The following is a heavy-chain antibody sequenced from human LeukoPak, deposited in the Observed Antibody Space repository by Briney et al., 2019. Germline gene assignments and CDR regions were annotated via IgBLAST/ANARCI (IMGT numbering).Heavy chain of an antibody. CDR3: ARRAPRSPYFDY. V-gene: IGHV3-11*04. Sequence: GGSLRLSCAASGFTFSEHYMSWIRQAPGKGLVWVSYISSSGGTIYYADSVKGRFTISRDNAKNSLYLQMNSLRPEDTAVYYCARRAPRSPYFDYWGRGTLVTVSS. CDR2: ISSSGGTI. D-gene: IGHD6-6*01. J-gene: IGHJ4*02. CDR1: GFTFSEHY.